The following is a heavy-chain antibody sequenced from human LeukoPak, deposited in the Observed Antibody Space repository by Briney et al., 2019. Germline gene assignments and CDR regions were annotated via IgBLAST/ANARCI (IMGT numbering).Heavy chain of an antibody. J-gene: IGHJ4*02. D-gene: IGHD5-24*01. CDR3: ATEMAAMVY. V-gene: IGHV3-74*01. CDR1: GFTFSSYW. Sequence: GGSLRLSCAASGFTFSSYWMHWVRPAPGKGLVWVSRIDTDGSSTTYADSVKGRFTISRDNAKNTLYLQMNSLRAEDTAVYYCATEMAAMVYWGQGTLVTVSS. CDR2: IDTDGSST.